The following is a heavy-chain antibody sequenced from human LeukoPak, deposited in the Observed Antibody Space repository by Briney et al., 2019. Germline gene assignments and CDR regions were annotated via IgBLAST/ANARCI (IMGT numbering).Heavy chain of an antibody. CDR2: ISAYNGNT. Sequence: ASVKVSCKASGYTFTSYGISWVRQAPGQGLEWMGWISAYNGNTNYAQKLQGRVTITRDTSASTAYMELSSLRSEDTTVYYCARATSVGAGGLGFWGQGTLVTVSS. D-gene: IGHD1-26*01. CDR3: ARATSVGAGGLGF. J-gene: IGHJ4*02. CDR1: GYTFTSYG. V-gene: IGHV1-18*01.